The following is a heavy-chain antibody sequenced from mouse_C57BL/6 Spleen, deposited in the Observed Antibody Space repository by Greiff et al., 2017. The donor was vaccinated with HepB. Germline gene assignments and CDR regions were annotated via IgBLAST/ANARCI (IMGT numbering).Heavy chain of an antibody. Sequence: EVQLQQSGPELVKPGASVKISCKASGYTFTDYYMNWVKQSHGKSLEWIGDINPNNGGTSYNQKFKGKATLTVDKSSSTAYMELRSLTSADSAVYYCARSQDYWGQGTTLTVSS. CDR2: INPNNGGT. V-gene: IGHV1-26*01. J-gene: IGHJ2*01. CDR1: GYTFTDYY. CDR3: ARSQDY.